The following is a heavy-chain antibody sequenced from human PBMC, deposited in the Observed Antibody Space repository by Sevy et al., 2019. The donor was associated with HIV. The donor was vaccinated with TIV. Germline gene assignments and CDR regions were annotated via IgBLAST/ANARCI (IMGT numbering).Heavy chain of an antibody. CDR1: GFTFSSYW. Sequence: GGSLRLSCAASGFTFSSYWMSWVRQAPGKGLEWVANIKQDGSEKYYVDSVKGRFTISRDNAKNSLYLQMNSLRAEDTAVYYFARAPLLLWFGELLSDYFDYWGQGTLVTVSS. J-gene: IGHJ4*02. D-gene: IGHD3-10*01. V-gene: IGHV3-7*01. CDR2: IKQDGSEK. CDR3: ARAPLLLWFGELLSDYFDY.